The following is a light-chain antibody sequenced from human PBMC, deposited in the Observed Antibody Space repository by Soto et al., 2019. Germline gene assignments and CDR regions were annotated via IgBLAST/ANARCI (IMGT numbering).Light chain of an antibody. V-gene: IGLV2-14*01. CDR3: SSYRSSSTLGV. Sequence: QSALTQPASVSASPGQSITISCTGTSSDIGGYDYVSWYQQHPGKAPKLVIYEVSTRPSGVSNRFSGSKSGNTASLTISGLRAEDEADYHCSSYRSSSTLGVFGTGTKLTVL. CDR1: SSDIGGYDY. J-gene: IGLJ1*01. CDR2: EVS.